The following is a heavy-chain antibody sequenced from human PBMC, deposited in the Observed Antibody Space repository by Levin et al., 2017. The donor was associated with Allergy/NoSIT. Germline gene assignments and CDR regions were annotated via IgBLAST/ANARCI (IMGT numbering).Heavy chain of an antibody. CDR1: GGTFSSYA. V-gene: IGHV1-69*06. CDR3: AREALWFGESSYFDY. D-gene: IGHD3-10*01. Sequence: SVKVSCKASGGTFSSYAISWVRQAPGQGPEWMGGIIPISGTANYAQEFQGRVTITADKSTNTAYMELSSLRSEDTAVYYCAREALWFGESSYFDYWGQGTLVTVSS. CDR2: IIPISGTA. J-gene: IGHJ4*02.